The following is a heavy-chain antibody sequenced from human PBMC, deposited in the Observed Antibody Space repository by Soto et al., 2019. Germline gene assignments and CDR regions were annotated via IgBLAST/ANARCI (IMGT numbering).Heavy chain of an antibody. V-gene: IGHV1-8*01. Sequence: QVQLVQSGAELKKPGASVRVSCKASGYTFTNNDVTWVRQATGQGLEWMGWMNPGSGDTGYAQKFQGRVTMTRDISIATAYMELSSLRSEDTAIYYCARMASFGSLNWFDPWGQGPMVTVSS. D-gene: IGHD5-18*01. CDR1: GYTFTNND. CDR2: MNPGSGDT. J-gene: IGHJ5*01. CDR3: ARMASFGSLNWFDP.